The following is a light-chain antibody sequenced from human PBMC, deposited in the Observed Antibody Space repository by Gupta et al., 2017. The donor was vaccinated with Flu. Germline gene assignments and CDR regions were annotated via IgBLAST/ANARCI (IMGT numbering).Light chain of an antibody. CDR2: DAS. CDR3: QQYDNLPYT. Sequence: DIQMTPSPSSLSASVGDRVTITCQASQDIRHYLNWYQQKPGKAPKLLIYDASNLETGVPSRFSGSGSGTDFTFSISSLQPEDIATYYCQQYDNLPYTFGQGTKLEIK. CDR1: QDIRHY. V-gene: IGKV1-33*01. J-gene: IGKJ2*01.